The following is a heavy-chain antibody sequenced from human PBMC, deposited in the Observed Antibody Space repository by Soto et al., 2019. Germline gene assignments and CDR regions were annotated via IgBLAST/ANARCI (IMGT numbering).Heavy chain of an antibody. CDR1: GGSFSGYY. J-gene: IGHJ6*02. V-gene: IGHV4-34*01. D-gene: IGHD3-16*01. Sequence: PSETLSLTCAVYGGSFSGYYWSWIRQPPGKGLEWIGEIYHAGIANYNPSLESRVAFSVDKSKNQFSLSLTSVTAADTAVYYCVSKLGPYYYGLDVWGQGTTVTAP. CDR3: VSKLGPYYYGLDV. CDR2: IYHAGIA.